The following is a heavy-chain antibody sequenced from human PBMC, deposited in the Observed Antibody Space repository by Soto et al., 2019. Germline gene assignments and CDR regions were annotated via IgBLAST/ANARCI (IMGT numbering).Heavy chain of an antibody. D-gene: IGHD2-15*01. V-gene: IGHV2-5*02. Sequence: QITLKESGPTLVKPTQTLTLTCTFSGFSLSTSGVGVGWIRQPPGKALEWLALIYWDDDKRYSPSLKSRLPITKDTSNNQVVLTMTNMDPVDTATYYCAHRPSYCSGGSCYSGFDYWGQGTLVTVSS. CDR2: IYWDDDK. J-gene: IGHJ4*02. CDR1: GFSLSTSGVG. CDR3: AHRPSYCSGGSCYSGFDY.